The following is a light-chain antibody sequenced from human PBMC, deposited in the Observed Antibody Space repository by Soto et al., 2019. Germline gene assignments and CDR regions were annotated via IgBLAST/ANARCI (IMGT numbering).Light chain of an antibody. CDR1: QSVSSSY. CDR2: GAS. J-gene: IGKJ4*01. V-gene: IGKV3-20*01. Sequence: EIVLTQSPGTLSLSPGERATLSCRASQSVSSSYLAWYQQKPGQAPRLLIYGASRKATGIPDRFSGSGSGTEFPLTISRLEPEDFAGYYCQQYGSAPPLTFGGGTKVEIK. CDR3: QQYGSAPPLT.